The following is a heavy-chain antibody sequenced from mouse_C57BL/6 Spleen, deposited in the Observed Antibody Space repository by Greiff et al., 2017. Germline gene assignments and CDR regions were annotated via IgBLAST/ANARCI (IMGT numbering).Heavy chain of an antibody. Sequence: VQLVESGAELVRPGASVKLSCKASGYTFTDYYINWVKQRPGQGLEWIARIYPGSGNTYYNEKFKGKATLTAEKSSSTAYMQLSSLTSEDSAVYFCARDSSGYVPFDYWGQGTTLTVSS. D-gene: IGHD3-2*02. CDR1: GYTFTDYY. V-gene: IGHV1-76*01. J-gene: IGHJ2*01. CDR3: ARDSSGYVPFDY. CDR2: IYPGSGNT.